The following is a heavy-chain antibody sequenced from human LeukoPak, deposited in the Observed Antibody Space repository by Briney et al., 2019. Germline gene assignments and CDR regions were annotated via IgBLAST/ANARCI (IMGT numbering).Heavy chain of an antibody. CDR3: AAGTPVNYYYYGMDV. D-gene: IGHD1-14*01. CDR1: GGSISSYY. J-gene: IGHJ6*02. Sequence: RASETLSLTCTVSGGSISSYYWSWIRQPAGKGLEWIGRIYTSGSTNYNPSLKSRVTMSVDTSKNQFSLKLSSVTAADTAVYYCAAGTPVNYYYYGMDVWGQGTTVTVSS. CDR2: IYTSGST. V-gene: IGHV4-4*07.